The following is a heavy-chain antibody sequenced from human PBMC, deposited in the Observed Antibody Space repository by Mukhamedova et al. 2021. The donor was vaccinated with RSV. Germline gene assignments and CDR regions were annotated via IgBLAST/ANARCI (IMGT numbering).Heavy chain of an antibody. Sequence: SYAQKFQGRVTMTRDTSTSTVHMELSSLRSEDTAVYYCARAADYYYYGMDVWGQGTTVTVSS. D-gene: IGHD2-15*01. V-gene: IGHV1-46*01. CDR3: ARAADYYYYGMDV. J-gene: IGHJ6*02.